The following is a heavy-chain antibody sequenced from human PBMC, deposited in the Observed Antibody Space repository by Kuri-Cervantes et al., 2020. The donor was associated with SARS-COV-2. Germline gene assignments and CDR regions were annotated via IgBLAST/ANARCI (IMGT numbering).Heavy chain of an antibody. J-gene: IGHJ6*02. CDR2: INPNSGGT. Sequence: ASVKVSCKTSVYTFRTHSFSWVRQAPGQGLEWMGWINPNSGGTNYAQKFQGWVTMTRDTSISTAYMELGRLRSDDTAVYYCATESYYGSGSYYYYYYGMDVWSQGTTVTVSS. CDR1: VYTFRTHS. V-gene: IGHV1-2*04. CDR3: ATESYYGSGSYYYYYYGMDV. D-gene: IGHD3-10*01.